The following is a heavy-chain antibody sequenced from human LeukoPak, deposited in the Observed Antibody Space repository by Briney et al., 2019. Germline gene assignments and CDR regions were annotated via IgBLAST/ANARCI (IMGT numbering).Heavy chain of an antibody. J-gene: IGHJ4*02. V-gene: IGHV5-51*01. CDR2: IYPGDSDT. Sequence: GESLKISCKGSGYSFTSYWSGWVRQMPGKGLEWMGIIYPGDSDTRYSPSFQGQVTISADKSISTAYLQWSSLKASDTAMYYCASLYCSSTSCPLGGFDYWGQGTLVTVSS. D-gene: IGHD2-2*01. CDR3: ASLYCSSTSCPLGGFDY. CDR1: GYSFTSYW.